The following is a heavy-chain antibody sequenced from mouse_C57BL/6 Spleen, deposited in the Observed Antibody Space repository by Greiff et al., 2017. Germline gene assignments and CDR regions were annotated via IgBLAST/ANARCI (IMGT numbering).Heavy chain of an antibody. CDR1: GISITTGNYR. D-gene: IGHD1-1*01. CDR3: ARAIYYYGSSPAWFAY. V-gene: IGHV3-5*01. CDR2: IYYSGTI. Sequence: EVKLMESGPGLVKPSQTVFLTCTVTGISITTGNYRWSWLRQFPGNKLEWIGYIYYSGTITYNPSLTSRTTITRDTPKTQFFLEMNSLTAEDTATYYCARAIYYYGSSPAWFAYWGQGTLVTVSA. J-gene: IGHJ3*01.